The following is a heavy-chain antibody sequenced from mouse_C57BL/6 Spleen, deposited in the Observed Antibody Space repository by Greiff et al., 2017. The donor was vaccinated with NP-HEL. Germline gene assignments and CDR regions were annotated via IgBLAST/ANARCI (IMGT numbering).Heavy chain of an antibody. CDR1: GYTFTSYW. CDR3: ARTSTIGYYFDY. CDR2: IDPSDSYT. D-gene: IGHD2-14*01. J-gene: IGHJ2*01. V-gene: IGHV1-59*01. Sequence: QVQLQQPGAELVRPGTSVKLSCKASGYTFTSYWMHWVKQRPGQGLEWIGVIDPSDSYTNYNQKFKGKATLTVDTSSSTAYMQLSSLTSEDSAVYNCARTSTIGYYFDYWGQGTTLTVSS.